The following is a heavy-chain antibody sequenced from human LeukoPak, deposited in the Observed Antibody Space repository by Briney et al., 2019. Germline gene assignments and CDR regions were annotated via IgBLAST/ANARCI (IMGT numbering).Heavy chain of an antibody. CDR3: ARSTYYYDSSGYYPYDAFDI. D-gene: IGHD3-22*01. V-gene: IGHV4-59*08. Sequence: SETLSLTCTVSGGSISSFYWSWIRQPPGKGLEWIGYIYYSGSTNYNPSLKSRVTISVDTSKNQSSLKLSSVTAADTAVYYCARSTYYYDSSGYYPYDAFDIWGQGTMVTVSS. CDR2: IYYSGST. J-gene: IGHJ3*02. CDR1: GGSISSFY.